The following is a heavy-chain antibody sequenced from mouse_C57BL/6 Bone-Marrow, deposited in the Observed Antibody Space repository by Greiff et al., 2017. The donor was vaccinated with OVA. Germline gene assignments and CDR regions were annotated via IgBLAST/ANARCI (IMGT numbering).Heavy chain of an antibody. Sequence: EVMLVESGGGLVKPGGSLKLSCAASGFTFSDYGMHWVRQAPEKGLEWVAYISSGSSTIYYADTVKGRFTISRANAKNTLFLQMTSLRSEDTAMYYCARAYYGSSSHCWFDVWGTGTTVTVSS. V-gene: IGHV5-17*01. CDR3: ARAYYGSSSHCWFDV. J-gene: IGHJ1*03. CDR2: ISSGSSTI. CDR1: GFTFSDYG. D-gene: IGHD1-1*01.